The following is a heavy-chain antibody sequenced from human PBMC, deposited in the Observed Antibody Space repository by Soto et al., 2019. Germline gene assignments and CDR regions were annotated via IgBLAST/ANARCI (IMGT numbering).Heavy chain of an antibody. Sequence: PSETLSLTCAVSSGSISSSNWWSWVRQPPGKGLEWIGEIYHSGSTNYNPSLKSRVTISVDKSKNQFSLELSSVTAADTALYYCAGHSLQQSFTYWGQGTQVTVSS. J-gene: IGHJ4*02. D-gene: IGHD6-13*01. V-gene: IGHV4-4*02. CDR1: SGSISSSNW. CDR3: AGHSLQQSFTY. CDR2: IYHSGST.